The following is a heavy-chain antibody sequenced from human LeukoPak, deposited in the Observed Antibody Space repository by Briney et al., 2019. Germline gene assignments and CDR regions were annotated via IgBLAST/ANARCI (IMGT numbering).Heavy chain of an antibody. V-gene: IGHV1-2*02. D-gene: IGHD5-24*01. CDR3: ARDHYGRDGYNFDH. J-gene: IGHJ4*02. CDR2: VNPNTGGT. CDR1: GYTLSYYY. Sequence: ASVKVSCKASGYTLSYYYIHWVCQAPGQGLEWMGWVNPNTGGTKYALKFQGRVTMTWDTSITTAYMELNNLGSDDTAVYYCARDHYGRDGYNFDHWGQGSLVTVSS.